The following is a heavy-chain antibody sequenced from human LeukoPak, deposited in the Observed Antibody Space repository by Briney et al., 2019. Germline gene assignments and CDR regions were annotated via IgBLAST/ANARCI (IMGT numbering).Heavy chain of an antibody. CDR2: IYYSGST. Sequence: PSETLSLTCTVSGGSISSSSYYWGWIRQPPGKGLEWIGSIYYSGSTYYNPSLKSRVTISVDTSKNQFSLKLSSVTAADTAVYYCARGEGTKSTFDPWGQGTLVTVSS. CDR1: GGSISSSSYY. V-gene: IGHV4-39*01. D-gene: IGHD2-2*01. J-gene: IGHJ5*02. CDR3: ARGEGTKSTFDP.